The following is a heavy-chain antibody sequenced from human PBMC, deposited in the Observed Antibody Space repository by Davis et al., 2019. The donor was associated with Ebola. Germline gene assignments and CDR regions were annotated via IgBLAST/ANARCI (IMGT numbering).Heavy chain of an antibody. V-gene: IGHV5-51*01. CDR3: ARRAERWLQLGNWFDP. D-gene: IGHD5-24*01. Sequence: GESLKISCKGSGYSFTSYWISWVRQMPGKGLEWMGIIYPGDSDTRYSPSFQGQVTISADKSISTAYLQWSSLKASDTAMYYCARRAERWLQLGNWFDPWGQGTLVTVSS. CDR1: GYSFTSYW. J-gene: IGHJ5*02. CDR2: IYPGDSDT.